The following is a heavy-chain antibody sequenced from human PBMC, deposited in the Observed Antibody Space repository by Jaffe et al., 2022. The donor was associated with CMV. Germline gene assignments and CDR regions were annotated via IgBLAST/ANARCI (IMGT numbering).Heavy chain of an antibody. CDR2: ITSGSTYI. CDR1: GFTFSTYS. V-gene: IGHV3-21*01. J-gene: IGHJ4*02. D-gene: IGHD6-19*01. CDR3: ARDGVSGTRDLDY. Sequence: EVQLVESGGGLVKPGGSLRLSCAASGFTFSTYSMNWVRQAPGKGLEWVSSITSGSTYIYYADSVRGRFTISRDNAQNSLFLQMNSLRPEDTAIYFCARDGVSGTRDLDYWGQGTLVTVSS.